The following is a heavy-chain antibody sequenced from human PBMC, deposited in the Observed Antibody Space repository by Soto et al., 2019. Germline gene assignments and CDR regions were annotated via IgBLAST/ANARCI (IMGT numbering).Heavy chain of an antibody. J-gene: IGHJ3*02. CDR1: GYPVTAYY. CDR3: ARGGGVGVAGSAAFDM. CDR2: INPATGAA. D-gene: IGHD3-3*01. V-gene: IGHV1-2*05. Sequence: QLHLVQSGAVVKKPGASVTVSCSASGYPVTAYYMHWVRPAPGRGLEWMGGINPATGAAKYTQTFQGSVTMTRVTYTSTVLMDLSGLTSEDTVVFYWARGGGVGVAGSAAFDMWGQGTLVTVSS.